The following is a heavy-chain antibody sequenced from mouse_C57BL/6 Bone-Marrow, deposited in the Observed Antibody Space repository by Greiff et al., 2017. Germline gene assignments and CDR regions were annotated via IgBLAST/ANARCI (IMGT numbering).Heavy chain of an antibody. CDR3: ARIFAITTVVATQYFDV. Sequence: QVQLQQSDAELVKPGASVKISCKVSGYTFTDHTIHWMKQRPEQGLEWIGYIYPRDGSTKYNEKFKGKATLTADKSSSTAYMQLNSLTSDDSAVYFCARIFAITTVVATQYFDVWGTGTTVTVSS. V-gene: IGHV1-78*01. D-gene: IGHD1-1*01. J-gene: IGHJ1*03. CDR1: GYTFTDHT. CDR2: IYPRDGST.